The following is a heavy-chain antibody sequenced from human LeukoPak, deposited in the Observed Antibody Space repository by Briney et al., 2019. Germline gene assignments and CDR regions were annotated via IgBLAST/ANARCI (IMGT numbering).Heavy chain of an antibody. Sequence: GSSVKVSCKASGGTFSTYAVNWVRQAPGQGLEWMGGIIPLFGTANYAQKFQGRVTITTDESTSTAYMELSSLRSEDTAIYYCARVFARGGDISGSYYYYWGQGTLVTVSS. CDR1: GGTFSTYA. CDR3: ARVFARGGDISGSYYYY. J-gene: IGHJ4*02. V-gene: IGHV1-69*05. D-gene: IGHD3-10*01. CDR2: IIPLFGTA.